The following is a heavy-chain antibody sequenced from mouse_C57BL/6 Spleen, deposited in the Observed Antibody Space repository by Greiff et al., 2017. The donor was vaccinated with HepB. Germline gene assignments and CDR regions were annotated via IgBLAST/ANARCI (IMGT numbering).Heavy chain of an antibody. CDR2: ISYDGSN. CDR3: ARAYSKYYAMDY. J-gene: IGHJ4*01. CDR1: GYSITSGYY. Sequence: EVQLQESGPGLVKPSQSLSLTCSVTGYSITSGYYWNWIRQFPGNKLEWMGYISYDGSNNYNPSLKNRISITRDTSKNQFFLKLNSVTTEDTATYYCARAYSKYYAMDYWGQGTSVTVSS. V-gene: IGHV3-6*01. D-gene: IGHD2-5*01.